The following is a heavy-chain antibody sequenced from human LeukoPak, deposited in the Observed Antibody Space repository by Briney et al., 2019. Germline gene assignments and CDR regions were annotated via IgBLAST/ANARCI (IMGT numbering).Heavy chain of an antibody. CDR1: GYTFTSYY. CDR2: INPSGGST. J-gene: IGHJ4*02. V-gene: IGHV1-46*01. D-gene: IGHD6-13*01. Sequence: VASVKISCKASGYTFTSYYMHWVRQAPGQGLEWMGIINPSGGSTSYAQKFQGRVTMTRDTSTSTVYMELSSLRSEDTAVYYCARDIAAAGPYDYWGQGTLVTVSS. CDR3: ARDIAAAGPYDY.